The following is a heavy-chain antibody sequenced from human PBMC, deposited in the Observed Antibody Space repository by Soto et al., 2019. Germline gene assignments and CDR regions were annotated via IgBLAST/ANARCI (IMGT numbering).Heavy chain of an antibody. Sequence: WGVHRIRKGALGFNIIGLGSRRVRQAPGKGLEWVSSISGGSGSKYYADPVKGRFTVSRDNSKNTLYLQMNSLRAEDTAVYYCLSSPNTYGRDAWGKGTTVTVSS. J-gene: IGHJ6*04. CDR3: LSSPNTYGRDA. CDR2: ISGGSGSK. CDR1: GFNIIGLG. D-gene: IGHD3-16*02. V-gene: IGHV3-23*01.